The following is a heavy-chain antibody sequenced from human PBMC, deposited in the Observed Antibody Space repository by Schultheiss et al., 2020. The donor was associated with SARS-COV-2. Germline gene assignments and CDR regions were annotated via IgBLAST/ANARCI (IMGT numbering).Heavy chain of an antibody. J-gene: IGHJ4*02. V-gene: IGHV2-5*01. CDR3: AHRQGVWGTFDY. CDR1: GFSLSTSGVG. Sequence: SCPTLVKPTQTLTLTCTFSGFSLSTSGVGVGWIRQPPGKALEWLALIYWNDDKRYSPSLKSRLTITKDTSKNQVVLTMTNMDPVDTATYYCAHRQGVWGTFDYWGQGTLVTVSS. D-gene: IGHD6-13*01. CDR2: IYWNDDK.